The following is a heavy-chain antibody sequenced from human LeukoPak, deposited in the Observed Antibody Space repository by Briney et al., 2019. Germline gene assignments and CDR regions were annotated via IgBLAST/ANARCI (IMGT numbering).Heavy chain of an antibody. CDR2: ISAYNGNT. CDR3: ARDQHPYYYYYMDV. Sequence: ASVKVSCKASGYTFTSYGISWVRQAPGQGLEWMGWISAYNGNTNYAQKLQGRVTMTTDTSTSTAYRELRSLRSDDTAVYYCARDQHPYYYYYMDVWGKGTTVTISS. CDR1: GYTFTSYG. J-gene: IGHJ6*03. V-gene: IGHV1-18*01. D-gene: IGHD6-13*01.